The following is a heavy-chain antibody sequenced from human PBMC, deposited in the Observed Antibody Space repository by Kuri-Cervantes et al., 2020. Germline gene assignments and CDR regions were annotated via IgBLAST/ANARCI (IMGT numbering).Heavy chain of an antibody. D-gene: IGHD3-9*01. CDR1: GGSISSSSYY. CDR2: IYYSGST. V-gene: IGHV4-39*07. CDR3: ARGRHYYDILTVYYYYMDV. J-gene: IGHJ6*03. Sequence: GSLRLTCTVSGGSISSSSYYWGWIRQPPGKGLEWIGSIYYSGSTYYNPSLKSRVTISVDTSKNQFSLKLSSVTAADTAVYYCARGRHYYDILTVYYYYMDVWGKGTTVTVSS.